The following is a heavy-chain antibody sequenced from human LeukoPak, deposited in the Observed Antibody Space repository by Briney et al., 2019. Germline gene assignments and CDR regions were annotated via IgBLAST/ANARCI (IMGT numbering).Heavy chain of an antibody. CDR3: ARDRYYYDSSGYRYFDY. V-gene: IGHV3-48*01. J-gene: IGHJ4*02. Sequence: GGSLRLSCAASGFTFSSYSMNWVHQAPGKGLEWVSYISSSSSTIYYADSVKGRFTISRDNAKNSLYLQMNSLRAEDTAVYYCARDRYYYDSSGYRYFDYWGQGTLVTVSS. CDR1: GFTFSSYS. D-gene: IGHD3-22*01. CDR2: ISSSSSTI.